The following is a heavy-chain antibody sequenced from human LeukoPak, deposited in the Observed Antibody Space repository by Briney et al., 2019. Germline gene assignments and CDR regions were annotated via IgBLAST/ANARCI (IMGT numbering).Heavy chain of an antibody. Sequence: GGSLRLSCAASGFTFSTYSMNWVRQAPGKGLEWVSSISTDSDFIYYAGSVKGRFTISRDNAENSLSLQMNSLRVEDTAVYYCAKGYDFWSGYLDYWGQGTLVTVSS. D-gene: IGHD3-3*01. CDR2: ISTDSDFI. V-gene: IGHV3-21*01. CDR3: AKGYDFWSGYLDY. CDR1: GFTFSTYS. J-gene: IGHJ4*02.